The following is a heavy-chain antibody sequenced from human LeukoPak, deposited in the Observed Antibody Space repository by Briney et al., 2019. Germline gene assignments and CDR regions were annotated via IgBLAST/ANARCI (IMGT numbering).Heavy chain of an antibody. CDR1: GFTFSSYS. Sequence: GGSLRLSCAASGFTFSSYSMNWVRQAPGKGLEWVSSISSSSSYIYYADSVKGRFTISRDNAENSLYLQMNSLRAEDTAVYYCARDPFYYGSGRDYYYGMDVWGQGTTVTVSS. D-gene: IGHD3-10*01. CDR3: ARDPFYYGSGRDYYYGMDV. J-gene: IGHJ6*02. CDR2: ISSSSSYI. V-gene: IGHV3-21*01.